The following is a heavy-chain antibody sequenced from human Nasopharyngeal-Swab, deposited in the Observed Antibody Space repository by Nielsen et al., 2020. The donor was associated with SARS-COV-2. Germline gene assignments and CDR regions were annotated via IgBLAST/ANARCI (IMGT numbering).Heavy chain of an antibody. CDR1: GFSFSSYA. CDR2: IRSKTYGGAP. CDR3: ARSVGSFYGQGAFDI. J-gene: IGHJ3*02. D-gene: IGHD1-26*01. V-gene: IGHV3-49*04. Sequence: GESLKISCAASGFSFSSYAMYWVRQAPGKGLEWVGFIRSKTYGGAPEYAASVTGRFTISRDGAESIAYLQMNSLETEDTGVYYCARSVGSFYGQGAFDIWGQGTMVTVSS.